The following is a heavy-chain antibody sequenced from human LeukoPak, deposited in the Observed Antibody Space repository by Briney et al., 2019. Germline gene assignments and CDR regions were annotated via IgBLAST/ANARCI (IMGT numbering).Heavy chain of an antibody. J-gene: IGHJ6*02. CDR3: ARDPYSSSWSPSYYYYYGMDV. D-gene: IGHD6-13*01. CDR2: INWNGGST. V-gene: IGHV3-20*04. Sequence: GGSLTLSCAASGFTFDDYGMSWVRQAPGKGLEWVSGINWNGGSTGYADAVKGRFTISRDNAKNSLYLRMNSLRAEDTALYYCARDPYSSSWSPSYYYYYGMDVWGQGTTVTVSS. CDR1: GFTFDDYG.